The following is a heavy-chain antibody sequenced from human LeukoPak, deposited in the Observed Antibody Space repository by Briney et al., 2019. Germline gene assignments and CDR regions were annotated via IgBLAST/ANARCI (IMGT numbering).Heavy chain of an antibody. J-gene: IGHJ5*02. CDR3: ARDYSSGWYVWFDP. D-gene: IGHD6-19*01. CDR1: GDTFSSYA. CDR2: IIPIFGTA. V-gene: IGHV1-69*01. Sequence: GSSVKVSCKASGDTFSSYAISWVRQAPGQGLEWMGGIIPIFGTANYAQKFQGRVTITADESTSTAYMELSSLRSEDTAVYYCARDYSSGWYVWFDPWGQGTLVTVSS.